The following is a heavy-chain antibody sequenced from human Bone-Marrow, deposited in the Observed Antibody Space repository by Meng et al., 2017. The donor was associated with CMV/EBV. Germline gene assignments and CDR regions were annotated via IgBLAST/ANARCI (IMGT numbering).Heavy chain of an antibody. CDR2: ISGSGGST. CDR1: GFTFSSYA. V-gene: IGHV3-23*01. J-gene: IGHJ4*02. Sequence: GESLKISCAASGFTFSSYAMSWVRQAPGKGLEWVSAISGSGGSTYYADSVKGRFTISRDNSKNTLYLQMNSLRAEDTALYYCARDWSGGNSGFLDFWGQGTPVTVSS. CDR3: ARDWSGGNSGFLDF. D-gene: IGHD4-23*01.